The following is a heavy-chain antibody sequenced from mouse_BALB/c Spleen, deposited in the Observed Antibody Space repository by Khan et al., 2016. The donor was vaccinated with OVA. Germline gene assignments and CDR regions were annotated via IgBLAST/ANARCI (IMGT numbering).Heavy chain of an antibody. Sequence: EVQLQESGPGLVKPSQSLSLTCSVTGYSITSGYFWNWIRQFPGNNLEWMGYIRYDGNSNYNPSLKNRIPITRDTSTNHFFLKLNSVTPEDTATYDCARGGSAGPAWFAYWGQGTLVTVSA. J-gene: IGHJ3*01. D-gene: IGHD6-1*01. CDR3: ARGGSAGPAWFAY. V-gene: IGHV3-6*02. CDR2: IRYDGNS. CDR1: GYSITSGYF.